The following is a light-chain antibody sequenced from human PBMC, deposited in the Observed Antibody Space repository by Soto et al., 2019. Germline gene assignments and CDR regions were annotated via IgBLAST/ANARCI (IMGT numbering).Light chain of an antibody. J-gene: IGLJ1*01. CDR2: DVS. Sequence: QSALTQPASVSGSPGQSITISCTGTSSDIGGYNYVSWYQQLPGKVPKLIIYDVSNRPSGVSDRFSGSKSDNAASLTISGLQAEDEADYYCSSYTSTSTLYVFGTGTQLTVL. CDR3: SSYTSTSTLYV. CDR1: SSDIGGYNY. V-gene: IGLV2-14*03.